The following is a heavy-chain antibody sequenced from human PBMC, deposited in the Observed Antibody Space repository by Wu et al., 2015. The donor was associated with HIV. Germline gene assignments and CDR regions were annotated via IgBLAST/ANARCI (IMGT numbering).Heavy chain of an antibody. CDR2: IIPIFSTT. CDR1: GGTFSSYA. V-gene: IGHV1-69*05. Sequence: QVQLVQSGAEVKKPGSSVKVSCKASGGTFSSYAISWVRQAPGQGLEWMGGIIPIFSTTEYAQKLQDRLTITTDESASTAYMELSSLRSDDTAVYYCATPRYSGTYRLSEADGRFDFWGQGHWSPSLQ. CDR3: ATPRYSGTYRLSEADGRFDF. D-gene: IGHD1-26*01. J-gene: IGHJ3*01.